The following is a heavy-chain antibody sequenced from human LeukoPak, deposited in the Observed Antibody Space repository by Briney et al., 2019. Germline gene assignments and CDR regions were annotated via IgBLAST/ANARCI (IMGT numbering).Heavy chain of an antibody. D-gene: IGHD5-24*01. V-gene: IGHV3-48*04. CDR1: GLTFSRNC. J-gene: IGHJ4*02. Sequence: PGGSLRLSCAASGLTFSRNCMHWVRQAPGKGLEWLSYISSSGTTIYYADSVKGRFTISRDNAKNSLYLQMNSLRAEDTAVYYCARETRVRWTDYWGQGILVTVSS. CDR3: ARETRVRWTDY. CDR2: ISSSGTTI.